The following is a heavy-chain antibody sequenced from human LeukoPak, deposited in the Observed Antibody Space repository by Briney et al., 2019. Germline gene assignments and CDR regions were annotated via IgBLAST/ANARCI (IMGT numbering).Heavy chain of an antibody. Sequence: GGSLRLSCAASGFTFSSYSMNWVRQAPGKGLEWVSYISSSSSTIYYADSVKGRFTISRDNSKNTLYLQMNSLRAEDTAVYYCAKDLAARQDNYFDYWGQGTLVTVSS. CDR3: AKDLAARQDNYFDY. V-gene: IGHV3-48*01. CDR1: GFTFSSYS. CDR2: ISSSSSTI. J-gene: IGHJ4*02. D-gene: IGHD6-6*01.